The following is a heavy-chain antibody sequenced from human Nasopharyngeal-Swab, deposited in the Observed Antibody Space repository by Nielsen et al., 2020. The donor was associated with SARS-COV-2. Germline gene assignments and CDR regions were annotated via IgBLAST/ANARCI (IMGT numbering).Heavy chain of an antibody. CDR2: ISSSSTHI. CDR3: ARFEGITMVRGAVDV. Sequence: GRSLRLSCAASGFTFSAYYMSWTRKAQGKGLDWLSYISSSSTHINYADSVKGRFTISRDNAKTSVYLQMNSLRPEDTAVYYCARFEGITMVRGAVDVWGQGTTVSVSS. V-gene: IGHV3-11*03. D-gene: IGHD3-10*01. CDR1: GFTFSAYY. J-gene: IGHJ6*02.